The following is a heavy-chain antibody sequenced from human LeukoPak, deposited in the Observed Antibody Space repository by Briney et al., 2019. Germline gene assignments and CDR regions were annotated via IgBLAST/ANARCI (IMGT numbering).Heavy chain of an antibody. J-gene: IGHJ5*02. D-gene: IGHD3-22*01. Sequence: GGSLRLSCAVSRFTFSNYWMSWVRRAPGKGLEWVANINQDGSEKYYVDSVKGRFSISSDNAKNALYLQMNSLRAEDTAVYYCARKLYYYDSGGSAGYAGWFDPWGQGTLVTVSS. CDR1: RFTFSNYW. CDR3: ARKLYYYDSGGSAGYAGWFDP. V-gene: IGHV3-7*05. CDR2: INQDGSEK.